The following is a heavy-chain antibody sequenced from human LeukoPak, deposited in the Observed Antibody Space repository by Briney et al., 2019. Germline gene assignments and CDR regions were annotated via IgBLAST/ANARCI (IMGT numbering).Heavy chain of an antibody. V-gene: IGHV4-38-2*02. D-gene: IGHD3-10*01. CDR2: FYHSGSS. CDR1: GFSISSGYY. J-gene: IGHJ4*02. Sequence: SETLSLTCAVSGFSISSGYYWGWFRRPPGGGREWFGTFYHSGSSYDNPSLRSRVTISIDTSKNQFALKLSSVTAADTAVYYCVRDVHYSSVRGVTFDYWGQGTLVTVSS. CDR3: VRDVHYSSVRGVTFDY.